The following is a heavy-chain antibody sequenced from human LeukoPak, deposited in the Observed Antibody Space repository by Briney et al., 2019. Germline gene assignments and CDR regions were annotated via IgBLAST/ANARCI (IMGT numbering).Heavy chain of an antibody. V-gene: IGHV3-48*04. CDR1: GFTFSSYS. J-gene: IGHJ6*02. D-gene: IGHD3-22*01. CDR2: ITSSSGTI. Sequence: GGSLRLSCAASGFTFSSYSMNWVRQTPGKGLEWVSYITSSSGTIYYADSVKGRFTISRDNAKNSLYLQMNSLRAEDTAVYYCARVLYDSSGYLYYYYGMDVWGQGTTVTVSS. CDR3: ARVLYDSSGYLYYYYGMDV.